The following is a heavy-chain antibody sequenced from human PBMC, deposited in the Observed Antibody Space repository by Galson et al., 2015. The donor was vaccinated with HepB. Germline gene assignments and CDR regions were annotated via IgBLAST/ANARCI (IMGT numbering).Heavy chain of an antibody. Sequence: SLRLSCAASGFTFDDYAMHWVRQAPGKGLEWVSGISWNRGKLGYADSVNGRFTISRDNAKNSLYLQMNSLRTEDTALYYCARDILPLYCSSTSCSVGAMDVWGQGTTVTVSS. CDR2: ISWNRGKL. D-gene: IGHD2-2*01. V-gene: IGHV3-9*01. CDR3: ARDILPLYCSSTSCSVGAMDV. J-gene: IGHJ6*02. CDR1: GFTFDDYA.